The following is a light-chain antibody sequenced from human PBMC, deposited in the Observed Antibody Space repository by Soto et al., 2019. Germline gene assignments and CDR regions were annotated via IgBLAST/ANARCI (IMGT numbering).Light chain of an antibody. J-gene: IGKJ1*01. CDR2: GAS. Sequence: EIVMTQSPATLSVSPGERATLSCRASQSVSSNLAWYQQKPGQAPRLLMYGASTRATGIPARFSGSGSGTEFTLTISSLQSEDFAVYYCHQYNNWPRTFGQGTKWIS. V-gene: IGKV3-15*01. CDR1: QSVSSN. CDR3: HQYNNWPRT.